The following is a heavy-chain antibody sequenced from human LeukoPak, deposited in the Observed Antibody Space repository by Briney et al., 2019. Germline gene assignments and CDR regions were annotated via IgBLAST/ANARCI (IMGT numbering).Heavy chain of an antibody. CDR2: ISGSGGST. V-gene: IGHV3-23*01. J-gene: IGHJ5*02. D-gene: IGHD6-13*01. Sequence: GGSLRLSCAASGFTFSSYAMSWVRQAPGKGLEWVSAISGSGGSTYYADSVKGRFTISRDNSKNTLYLQMNSLRAEDTAVYYCAKRLTGWQQLVAGGWFDPWGQGTLVAVSS. CDR3: AKRLTGWQQLVAGGWFDP. CDR1: GFTFSSYA.